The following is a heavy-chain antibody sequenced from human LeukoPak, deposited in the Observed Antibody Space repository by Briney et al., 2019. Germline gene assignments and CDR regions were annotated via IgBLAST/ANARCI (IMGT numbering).Heavy chain of an antibody. V-gene: IGHV4-4*02. J-gene: IGHJ4*02. D-gene: IGHD2-15*01. Sequence: SETLSLTCAVSGGSISSSNWWSWVRQPPGKGLEWIGEIYHSGSTNYNPSLKSRVTISVDTSKNQFSLKLSSVTAADTAVYYCASTVVAASNLDYWGQGTLVTVSS. CDR3: ASTVVAASNLDY. CDR1: GGSISSSNW. CDR2: IYHSGST.